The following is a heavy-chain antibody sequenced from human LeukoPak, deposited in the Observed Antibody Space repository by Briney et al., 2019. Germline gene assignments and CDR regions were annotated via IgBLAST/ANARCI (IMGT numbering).Heavy chain of an antibody. D-gene: IGHD2-8*02. CDR3: ARGGVVAPPDSYGGAWFDP. V-gene: IGHV3-21*01. CDR2: ISTSGGET. J-gene: IGHJ5*02. CDR1: GFTFSNYR. Sequence: GESRTLSCGASGFTFSNYRVVCVRHPPGMGLEWVASISTSGGETYYGDSVTGRLTISRDNAKNSLYLHLNPLKAEDTAVYYCARGGVVAPPDSYGGAWFDPWGQGTLVTVSS.